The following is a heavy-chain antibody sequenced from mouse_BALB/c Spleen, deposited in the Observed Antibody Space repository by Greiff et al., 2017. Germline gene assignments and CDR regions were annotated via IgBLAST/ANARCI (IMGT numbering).Heavy chain of an antibody. J-gene: IGHJ4*01. D-gene: IGHD1-1*01. V-gene: IGHV1-54*01. CDR1: GYAFTNYL. CDR3: ARYYYGSSYGVFYAMDY. CDR2: INPGSGGT. Sequence: VKLMESGAELVRPGTSVKVSCKASGYAFTNYLIEWVKQRPGQGLEWIGVINPGSGGTNYNEKFKGKATLTADKSSSTAYMQLSSLTSDDSAVYFCARYYYGSSYGVFYAMDYWGQGTSVTVSS.